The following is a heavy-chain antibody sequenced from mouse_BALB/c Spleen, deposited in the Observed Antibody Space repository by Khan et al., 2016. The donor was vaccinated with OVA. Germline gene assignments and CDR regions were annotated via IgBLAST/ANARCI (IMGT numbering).Heavy chain of an antibody. D-gene: IGHD1-1*01. Sequence: EVQLVESGGDLVKPGGSLKLSCAASGFIFSSYSMSWVRQTPDKRLEWVATISSGGDYTYYPDSVKGRFTISRDDAKNTLYLQMSSLKSEDTAMYYCARHRGYYGYNPYFDYWGQGTTLTVSS. CDR1: GFIFSSYS. V-gene: IGHV5-6*01. CDR2: ISSGGDYT. J-gene: IGHJ2*01. CDR3: ARHRGYYGYNPYFDY.